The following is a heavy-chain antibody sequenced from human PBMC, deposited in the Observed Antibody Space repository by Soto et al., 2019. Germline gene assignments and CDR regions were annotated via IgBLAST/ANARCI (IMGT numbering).Heavy chain of an antibody. J-gene: IGHJ4*02. V-gene: IGHV1-69*02. D-gene: IGHD2-15*01. CDR2: IIPILGIA. Sequence: SVKVSCKASGGTFSSYTISWVRQAPGQGLEWMGRIIPILGIANYAQKFQGRVTMTTDTATSTAYMELRSLRSDDTAVYYCAVSPRSYIVVVVAATPYFDYWGQGTLVTVSS. CDR1: GGTFSSYT. CDR3: AVSPRSYIVVVVAATPYFDY.